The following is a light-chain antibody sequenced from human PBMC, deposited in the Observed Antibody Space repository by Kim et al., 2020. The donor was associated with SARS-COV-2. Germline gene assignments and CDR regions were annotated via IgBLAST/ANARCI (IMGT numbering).Light chain of an antibody. CDR1: RNNVGNQG. Sequence: QAGLTQPPSVSTDLRQTATLTCTGNRNNVGNQGAAWLQQHQGHPPKLLSYRNNNRPSGISERFSASRSGDTASLTITGLQPEDEADYYCFAWDGSLSAGVFGGGTQLTVL. CDR3: FAWDGSLSAGV. V-gene: IGLV10-54*01. CDR2: RNN. J-gene: IGLJ3*02.